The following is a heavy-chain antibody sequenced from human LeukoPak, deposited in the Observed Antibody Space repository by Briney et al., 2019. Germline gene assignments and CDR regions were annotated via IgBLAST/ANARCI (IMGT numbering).Heavy chain of an antibody. J-gene: IGHJ4*02. CDR3: AKGGDYSTSSELDF. Sequence: GGSLRLSCAASGFTFGTYVMTWVRQAPGKGLEWVSAISGSGGSTYYADSVKGRFTISRDNTKNTLFLHMNSLRPDDTAVYYCAKGGDYSTSSELDFWGQGTLVTVAS. V-gene: IGHV3-23*01. D-gene: IGHD6-6*01. CDR2: ISGSGGST. CDR1: GFTFGTYV.